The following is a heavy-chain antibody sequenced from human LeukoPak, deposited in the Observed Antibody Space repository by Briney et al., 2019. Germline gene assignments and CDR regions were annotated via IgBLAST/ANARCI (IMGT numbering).Heavy chain of an antibody. CDR1: GFTFSAYW. Sequence: GGSLGLSCAASGFTFSAYWMSWVRQAPGKGLEWVANIYLDGSEKYYVDSVKGRFTISRDNVKSSLYLQMNSLRAEDTGVYYCAKKNTLADWGQGTLVTVSS. J-gene: IGHJ4*02. CDR2: IYLDGSEK. CDR3: AKKNTLAD. V-gene: IGHV3-7*01. D-gene: IGHD3-3*02.